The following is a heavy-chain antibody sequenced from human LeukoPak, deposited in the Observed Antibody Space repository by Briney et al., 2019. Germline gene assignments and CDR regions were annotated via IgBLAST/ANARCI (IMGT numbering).Heavy chain of an antibody. Sequence: SETLSLTCTVSGGFFNSYYWSWIRQSPGKGLEWTGYIYYSGSTKYNPSLKSRVTISLDTSKNQFSLKLTSVTAADTAVYYCVRHPQFSSGWYVYFDYWGRGTLVTVSS. D-gene: IGHD6-19*01. CDR3: VRHPQFSSGWYVYFDY. CDR2: IYYSGST. V-gene: IGHV4-59*08. J-gene: IGHJ4*02. CDR1: GGFFNSYY.